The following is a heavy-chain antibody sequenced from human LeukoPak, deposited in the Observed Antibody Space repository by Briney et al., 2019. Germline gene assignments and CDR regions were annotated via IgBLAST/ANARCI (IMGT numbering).Heavy chain of an antibody. J-gene: IGHJ4*02. D-gene: IGHD3-22*01. V-gene: IGHV4-59*08. Sequence: SETLSLTCSVSGGSISSYYWSWIRQPPGKGLEWIGYIYYSGTTNYNPSLKSRLTISIETTKKQLSLNLRSVTAADTAFYYCVRMSSGYSDSWGQGTLVTASS. CDR2: IYYSGTT. CDR3: VRMSSGYSDS. CDR1: GGSISSYY.